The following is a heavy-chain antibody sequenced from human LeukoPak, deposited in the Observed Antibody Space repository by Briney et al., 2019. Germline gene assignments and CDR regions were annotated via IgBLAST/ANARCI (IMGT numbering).Heavy chain of an antibody. J-gene: IGHJ4*02. Sequence: SETLSLTCTVSGGSISSSSHYWGWIRQPPGKGLEWIGSICYSGSTFYNPSLKSRVTLSVDTSKNQLSLKLSSVTAADTAVYYCAGRGANWNRSYYFDYWGQGTLVTVSS. CDR2: ICYSGST. V-gene: IGHV4-39*07. CDR3: AGRGANWNRSYYFDY. D-gene: IGHD1/OR15-1a*01. CDR1: GGSISSSSHY.